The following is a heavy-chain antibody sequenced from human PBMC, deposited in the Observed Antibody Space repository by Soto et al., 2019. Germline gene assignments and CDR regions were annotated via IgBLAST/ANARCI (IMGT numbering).Heavy chain of an antibody. Sequence: HPGGSLRLSCAASGFTFSSYGMHWVRQAPGKGLEWVAVIWYDGSNKYYADSVKGRFTISRDNPKNTLYLQMNSLRAEDTAVYYCARDESIVVVPAALSDAFDIWGQGTMVTGSS. CDR3: ARDESIVVVPAALSDAFDI. J-gene: IGHJ3*02. CDR2: IWYDGSNK. V-gene: IGHV3-33*01. CDR1: GFTFSSYG. D-gene: IGHD2-2*01.